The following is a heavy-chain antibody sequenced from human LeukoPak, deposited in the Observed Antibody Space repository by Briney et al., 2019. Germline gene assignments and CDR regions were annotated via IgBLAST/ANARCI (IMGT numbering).Heavy chain of an antibody. CDR2: INHSGST. J-gene: IGHJ6*03. V-gene: IGHV4-34*01. CDR1: GGSFSGYY. CDR3: ARHIRGYCSGGSCSGYYYYYMDV. D-gene: IGHD2-15*01. Sequence: SETLSLTCAVYGGSFSGYYWSWIRQPPGKGLEWIGEINHSGSTNYNPSLKSRVTISVDTSKNQFSLKLSSVTAADTAVYYCARHIRGYCSGGSCSGYYYYYMDVWGKGTTVTISS.